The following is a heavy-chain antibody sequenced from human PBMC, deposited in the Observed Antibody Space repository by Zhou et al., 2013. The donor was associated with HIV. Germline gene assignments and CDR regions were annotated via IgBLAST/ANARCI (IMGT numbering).Heavy chain of an antibody. CDR3: ARGRIPGSGYYYGMDV. CDR1: GDTFSNYN. V-gene: IGHV1-69*12. D-gene: IGHD2-2*01. Sequence: QVQLVQSGAEVKKPGSSMKVSCKASGDTFSNYNINWVRQAPGQGLEWMGWIIPVFGTTKYAQNFQDRVTITADESATTVYMELSSLRSDDMAVYYCARGRIPGSGYYYGMDVWGQGTTVTVSS. CDR2: IIPVFGTT. J-gene: IGHJ6*01.